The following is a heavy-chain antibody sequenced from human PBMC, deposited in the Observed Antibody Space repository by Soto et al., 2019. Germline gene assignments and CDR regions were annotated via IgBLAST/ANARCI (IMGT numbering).Heavy chain of an antibody. CDR2: INPNSGGT. D-gene: IGHD3-10*01. Sequence: ASVKVSCKASGYTFTGYYMHWVRQAPGQGLEWMGWINPNSGGTNYAQKFQGWVTMTRDTSISTAYMELSRLRSDDTAVYYCARDLGGGDYYGSGMDVWGQGTTVTVSS. CDR1: GYTFTGYY. J-gene: IGHJ6*02. CDR3: ARDLGGGDYYGSGMDV. V-gene: IGHV1-2*04.